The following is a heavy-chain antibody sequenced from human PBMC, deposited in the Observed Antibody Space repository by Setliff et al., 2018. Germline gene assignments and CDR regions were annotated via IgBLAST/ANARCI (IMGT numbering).Heavy chain of an antibody. CDR1: GASFSDYY. V-gene: IGHV4-34*01. CDR3: ARLSPYNTGPPFDY. CDR2: INHSGST. J-gene: IGHJ4*02. Sequence: SETLSLTCAVSGASFSDYYWTWIRQSPGKGLEWIGEINHSGSTNYNPSLKSRVTISLDTSKNQFSLNLRSVTAADTAVYYCARLSPYNTGPPFDYWGQGTLVTVSS. D-gene: IGHD2-8*02.